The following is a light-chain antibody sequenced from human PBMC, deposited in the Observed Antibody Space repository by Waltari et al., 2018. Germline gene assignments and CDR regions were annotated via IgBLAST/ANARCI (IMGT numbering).Light chain of an antibody. J-gene: IGKJ1*01. CDR1: ESVLYSANNKNY. CDR3: QQYYITPWT. V-gene: IGKV4-1*01. CDR2: WAS. Sequence: DIVMTQSPDSLAVSLGERATINCKSSESVLYSANNKNYLAWFQQIPGQPPKLLISWASTRESGVPDRFSGSGSGTDFTLTISSLLAEDVAVYYCQQYYITPWTFGQGTKVDIK.